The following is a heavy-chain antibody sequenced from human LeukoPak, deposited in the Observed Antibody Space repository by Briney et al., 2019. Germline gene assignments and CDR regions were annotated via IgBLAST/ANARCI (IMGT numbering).Heavy chain of an antibody. CDR1: GFTFTSSA. V-gene: IGHV1-58*01. Sequence: SVKVSCKASGFTFTSSAVQWVRQARGQRLEWIGWIVVGSGNTNYAQKFQERVTITRDMSTSTAYMELSSLRSEDTAVYYCAAVNPGIAVADAGVAFDIWGQGTMVTVPS. CDR3: AAVNPGIAVADAGVAFDI. D-gene: IGHD6-19*01. J-gene: IGHJ3*02. CDR2: IVVGSGNT.